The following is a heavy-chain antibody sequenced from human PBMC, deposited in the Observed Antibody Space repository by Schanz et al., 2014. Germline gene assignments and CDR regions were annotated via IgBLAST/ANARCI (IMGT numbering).Heavy chain of an antibody. CDR3: ATEGPRSSWPPHFGY. D-gene: IGHD6-13*01. J-gene: IGHJ4*02. CDR1: GYTFTRFG. V-gene: IGHV7-4-1*02. Sequence: QGQLVQSESELKKPGASVRVSCKASGYTFTRFGMNWVRQAPGQGLEWMGWIHTVTGNPTYAQDSTGRVVFSMDTSVSTAYLQINSLLAEDTAIYYCATEGPRSSWPPHFGYWGQGTLVTVSS. CDR2: IHTVTGNP.